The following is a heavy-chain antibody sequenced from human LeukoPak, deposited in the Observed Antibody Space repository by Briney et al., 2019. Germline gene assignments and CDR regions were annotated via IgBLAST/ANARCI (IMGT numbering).Heavy chain of an antibody. CDR1: GFTFSSYS. D-gene: IGHD3-16*01. CDR3: ARDYGPNYFDY. CDR2: ISSSSYI. V-gene: IGHV3-21*01. J-gene: IGHJ4*02. Sequence: GRTLRLSCAASGFTFSSYSMKWDRQAQGKGLEWDSSISSSSYIYYADSVKGRFTISRDNAKNSLYLQMNSLRAEDTAVYYCARDYGPNYFDYWGQGTLVTVSS.